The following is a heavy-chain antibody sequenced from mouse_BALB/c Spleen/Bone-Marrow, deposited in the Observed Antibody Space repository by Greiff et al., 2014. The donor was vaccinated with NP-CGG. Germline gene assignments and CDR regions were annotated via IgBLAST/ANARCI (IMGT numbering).Heavy chain of an antibody. CDR2: ISSGGSYT. J-gene: IGHJ3*01. CDR3: ARHGRYGGAWFAY. D-gene: IGHD2-14*01. V-gene: IGHV5-9-3*01. CDR1: GFTFSSYA. Sequence: EVKLVESGGGLVKPGGSLKLSCAASGFTFSSYAMSWVRQTPEKRLEWVATISSGGSYTYYPDSVKGRFTISRDNAKNTLYLQMSSLRSEDTAMYYCARHGRYGGAWFAYWGQGTLVTVSA.